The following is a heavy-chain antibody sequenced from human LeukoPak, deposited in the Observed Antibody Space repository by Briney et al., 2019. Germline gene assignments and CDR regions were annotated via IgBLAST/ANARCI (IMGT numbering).Heavy chain of an antibody. CDR2: ISGYNGHT. V-gene: IGHV1-18*01. CDR1: GYTFSRYG. CDR3: ARGQTNRLLWVGELVSNINPFDY. Sequence: ASVKVSCKASGYTFSRYGISWVRQAPGQGLEWMGWISGYNGHTKYAQKVQGRVTMSTDTSTSTVYMELRSLISDDTSGYYCARGQTNRLLWVGELVSNINPFDYWGQGTLVTVSS. D-gene: IGHD3-10*01. J-gene: IGHJ4*02.